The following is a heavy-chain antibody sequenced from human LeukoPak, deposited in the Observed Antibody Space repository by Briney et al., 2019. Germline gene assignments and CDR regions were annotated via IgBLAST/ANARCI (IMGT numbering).Heavy chain of an antibody. CDR1: GGTFSSYA. J-gene: IGHJ4*02. V-gene: IGHV1-69*13. CDR3: ARISYGDYNIDY. D-gene: IGHD4-17*01. CDR2: IIPIFGTA. Sequence: GASVKVSCKASGGTFSSYAISWVRQAPGQGLEWMGGIIPIFGTANYAQKFQGRVTITADESTSTAYMELSSLRSEDTAVYYCARISYGDYNIDYWGQGTLVTVSS.